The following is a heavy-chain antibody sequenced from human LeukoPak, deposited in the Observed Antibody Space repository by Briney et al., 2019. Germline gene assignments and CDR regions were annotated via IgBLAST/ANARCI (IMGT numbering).Heavy chain of an antibody. D-gene: IGHD1-7*01. CDR3: ARMNYVSSGWGAPFDY. CDR1: GFTVSSNY. Sequence: GGSLRLSCAASGFTVSSNYMSWVRQAPGKGLEWVAFIRLDGSDKYYPDSVKGRFTISRDNSKNTVYLQMNSLRAEDTAVYYCARMNYVSSGWGAPFDYWGQGTLVTVSS. V-gene: IGHV3-33*08. J-gene: IGHJ4*02. CDR2: IRLDGSDK.